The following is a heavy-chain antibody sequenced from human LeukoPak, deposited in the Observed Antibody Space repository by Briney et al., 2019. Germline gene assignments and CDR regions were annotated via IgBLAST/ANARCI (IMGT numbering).Heavy chain of an antibody. CDR1: GFTFSTYT. CDR3: ARAGIFGVVIGAFDI. D-gene: IGHD3-3*02. CDR2: ISSRRSYI. J-gene: IGHJ3*02. V-gene: IGHV3-21*01. Sequence: GGSLTLSCAASGFTFSTYTMHWLRQAPGKGLEGVSSISSRRSYIYYAVSVKGRFTISRHNAKNSLYLQMNSLRAEDMAVYYCARAGIFGVVIGAFDIWGQGTMVTVSS.